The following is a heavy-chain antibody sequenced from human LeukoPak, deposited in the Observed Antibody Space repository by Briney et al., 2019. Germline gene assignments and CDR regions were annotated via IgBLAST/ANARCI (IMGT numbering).Heavy chain of an antibody. J-gene: IGHJ4*02. CDR3: ARTIEMATEYYFDY. D-gene: IGHD5-24*01. CDR1: GGSISSGGYY. Sequence: SETLSLTCTVSGGSISSGGYYWSWIRQHPGKGLEWIGYIYYSGSTYYNPSLKSRVTISVDTSKNQFSLKLSSVTAADTAVYYCARTIEMATEYYFDYWGQGTLVTVSS. V-gene: IGHV4-31*03. CDR2: IYYSGST.